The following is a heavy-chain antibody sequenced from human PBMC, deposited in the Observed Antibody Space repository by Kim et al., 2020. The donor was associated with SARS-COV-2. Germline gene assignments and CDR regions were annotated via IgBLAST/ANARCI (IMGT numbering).Heavy chain of an antibody. D-gene: IGHD3-10*01. V-gene: IGHV3-7*01. J-gene: IGHJ4*02. CDR2: INPDGTEK. CDR1: EFTFSDNW. CDR3: ATGSW. Sequence: GGSLRLSCAASEFTFSDNWMSWVRQAPGKRLEWVAYINPDGTEKNYVDSVKGRFTISRDNAENSLYLQMHSLTVGDTAVYYCATGSWWGQGTLVTVSS.